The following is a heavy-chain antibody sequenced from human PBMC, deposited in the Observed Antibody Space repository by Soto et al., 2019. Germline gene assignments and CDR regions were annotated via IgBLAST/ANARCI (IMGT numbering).Heavy chain of an antibody. CDR3: ARVEAVAGLYNYHGLDV. D-gene: IGHD6-19*01. CDR1: GGTFSNYA. V-gene: IGHV1-69*14. CDR2: IVPIFGTT. Sequence: QVQLVQSGAEVKKPGSSVKVSCKVSGGTFSNYAIDWVRLAPGHGLEWMGGIVPIFGTTYYTQKFQGRATIIADKSXTXPYLEMSSLRSEDTAIYYCARVEAVAGLYNYHGLDVWGQGTAVTVSS. J-gene: IGHJ6*02.